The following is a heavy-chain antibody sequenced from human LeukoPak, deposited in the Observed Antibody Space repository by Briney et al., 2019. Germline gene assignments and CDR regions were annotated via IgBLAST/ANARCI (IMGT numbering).Heavy chain of an antibody. Sequence: GASVKVSCKASGYTFTSYDINWVRQATGQGLEWMGWMNPNSGNTGYAQKFQGRVTMTRNTSISTDYMELSSLRSEDTAVYYCARVYPRVRGVINLWFDPWGQGTLVTVSS. J-gene: IGHJ5*02. D-gene: IGHD3-10*01. CDR1: GYTFTSYD. CDR3: ARVYPRVRGVINLWFDP. V-gene: IGHV1-8*01. CDR2: MNPNSGNT.